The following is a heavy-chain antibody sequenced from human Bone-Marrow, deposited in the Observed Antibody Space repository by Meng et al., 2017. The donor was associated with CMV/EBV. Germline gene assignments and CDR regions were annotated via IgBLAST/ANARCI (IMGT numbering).Heavy chain of an antibody. CDR2: IYSGGST. Sequence: LPLTCAASGFTVSSNYMSWVRQAPGKGLEWVSVIYSGGSTYYADSVKGRFTISRDNSKNTLYLQMYSLRAEDTAVYYCARGDDLDYWGQGTRVTGSS. CDR3: ARGDDLDY. CDR1: GFTVSSNY. D-gene: IGHD2-21*01. V-gene: IGHV3-53*01. J-gene: IGHJ4*02.